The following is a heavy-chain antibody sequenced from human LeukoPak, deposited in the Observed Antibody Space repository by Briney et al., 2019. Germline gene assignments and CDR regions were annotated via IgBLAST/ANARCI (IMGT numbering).Heavy chain of an antibody. CDR3: ARNLYCSDTSCYRASNY. CDR2: INTNTGNP. J-gene: IGHJ4*02. CDR1: GYTFTDYA. V-gene: IGHV7-4-1*02. Sequence: ASVKVSCKASGYTFTDYAMNWVRQAPGQGLEWMGWINTNTGNPTYAQDFTGRFVFSLDTSVSTAYLQISSLKTEDTAVYYCARNLYCSDTSCYRASNYWGQGTLVTASP. D-gene: IGHD2-2*01.